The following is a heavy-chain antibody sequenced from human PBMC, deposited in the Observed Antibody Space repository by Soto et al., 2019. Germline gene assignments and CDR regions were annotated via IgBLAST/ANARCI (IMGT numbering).Heavy chain of an antibody. CDR2: ISYDGSNK. J-gene: IGHJ4*02. Sequence: QVQLVESGGGVVQPGRSLRLSCAASGFTFSSYGMHWVRQAPGKGLEWVAVISYDGSNKYYADSVKGRFTISRDNSKNTLYLQMNSLRAEDTAGYYGAKVELATPDYFDYWGQGTLVTVSS. CDR1: GFTFSSYG. V-gene: IGHV3-30*18. D-gene: IGHD1-7*01. CDR3: AKVELATPDYFDY.